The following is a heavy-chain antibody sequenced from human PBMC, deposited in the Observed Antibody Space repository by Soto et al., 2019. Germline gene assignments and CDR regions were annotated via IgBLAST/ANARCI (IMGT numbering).Heavy chain of an antibody. D-gene: IGHD4-17*01. CDR3: AKDMKWGGMTTIHYFDS. V-gene: IGHV3-9*02. CDR2: ISSNSDTI. Sequence: EVQLVESGGGLVQPGRSLRLSCVASGFTADDYALHWVRQAPGKGLEWVSGISSNSDTIHYADSVKGRFTISRDNAKNSLFLQMNSLGPEGTAVYYCAKDMKWGGMTTIHYFDSWGQGTLVTVSS. CDR1: GFTADDYA. J-gene: IGHJ4*02.